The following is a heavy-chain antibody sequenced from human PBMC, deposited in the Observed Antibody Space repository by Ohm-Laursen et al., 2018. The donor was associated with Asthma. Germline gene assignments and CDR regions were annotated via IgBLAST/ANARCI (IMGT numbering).Heavy chain of an antibody. J-gene: IGHJ3*01. CDR2: IYWDDDK. D-gene: IGHD2-2*02. Sequence: TQTLTLTCSFSGFSLSTSGVAVGWIRQPPVKALEWLALIYWDDDKRYSPSLTSRLTITKDTSKNQVVLTMTNMDPVDTATYYCAHTVCSSSCYTGFDFWGQGTVVTVSS. V-gene: IGHV2-5*02. CDR3: AHTVCSSSCYTGFDF. CDR1: GFSLSTSGVA.